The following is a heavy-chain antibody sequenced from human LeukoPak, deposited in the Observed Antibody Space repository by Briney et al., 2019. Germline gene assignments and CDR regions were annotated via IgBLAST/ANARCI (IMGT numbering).Heavy chain of an antibody. V-gene: IGHV3-66*01. CDR2: IYSGGST. CDR3: ARTPTIFGVVIIY. Sequence: PGGSLRLSCAASGFTVSSNYMSWVRQAPGKGLEWVSVIYSGGSTYYADSVKGRFTISRDNSKNTLYLQMNSLRAEDTAVYYCARTPTIFGVVIIYWGQGTLVTGSS. D-gene: IGHD3-3*01. J-gene: IGHJ4*02. CDR1: GFTVSSNY.